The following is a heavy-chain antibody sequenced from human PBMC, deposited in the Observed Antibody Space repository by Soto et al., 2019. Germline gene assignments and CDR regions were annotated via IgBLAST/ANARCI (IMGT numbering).Heavy chain of an antibody. V-gene: IGHV4-34*01. J-gene: IGHJ4*02. CDR1: GGSFSGYY. CDR3: AREDCSSTSCPYNY. D-gene: IGHD2-2*01. CDR2: INHSGST. Sequence: PSETLSLTCAVYGGSFSGYYWSWIRRPPGKGLEWIGEINHSGSTNYNPSLKSRVTISVDTSKNQFSLKLSSVTAADTAVYYCAREDCSSTSCPYNYWGQGTLVTVSS.